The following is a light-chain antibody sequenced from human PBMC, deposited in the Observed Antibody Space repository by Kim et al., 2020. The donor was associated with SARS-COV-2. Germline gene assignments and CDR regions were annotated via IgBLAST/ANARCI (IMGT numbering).Light chain of an antibody. CDR2: AAS. Sequence: DIEMTQSPSSLSASVGDRVTIICRASQSISSYLNWYQQKPGKPPNLLIYAASNLHSGVPSRFSGSGSGTHFTLTINSLQPEDFATYYCQESYNIHTFGQGTKLEI. CDR3: QESYNIHT. CDR1: QSISSY. J-gene: IGKJ2*01. V-gene: IGKV1-39*01.